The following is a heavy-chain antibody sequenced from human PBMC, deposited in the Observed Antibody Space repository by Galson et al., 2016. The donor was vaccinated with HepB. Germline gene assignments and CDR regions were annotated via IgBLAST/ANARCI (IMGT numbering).Heavy chain of an antibody. CDR2: IYHSGDS. CDR3: ARGILSGYFYFDD. CDR1: GGSISTVDYY. Sequence: TLSLTCTVSGGSISTVDYYWRWLRQVPGKGLEWIGYIYHSGDSYYNPSVESRVTLSIDASKNQFSLRLTSVTAADTAVYYCARGILSGYFYFDDWGQGTLVTVSS. V-gene: IGHV4-31*03. J-gene: IGHJ4*01. D-gene: IGHD3-9*01.